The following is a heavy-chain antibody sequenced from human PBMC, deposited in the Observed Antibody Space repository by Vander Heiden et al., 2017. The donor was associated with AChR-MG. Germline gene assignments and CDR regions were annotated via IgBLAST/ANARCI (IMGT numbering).Heavy chain of an antibody. Sequence: EVQLVESGGGLVKPGGSLRLSCAAPGFTFSSYSMHGVRQAPGKGLEWVSSISSSSSYIYYADSVKGRFTISRDNAKNSLYLQMNSLRAEDTAVYYCARVVSALEWLWSYYYYGMDVWGQGTTVTVSS. CDR1: GFTFSSYS. CDR3: ARVVSALEWLWSYYYYGMDV. J-gene: IGHJ6*02. V-gene: IGHV3-21*01. CDR2: ISSSSSYI. D-gene: IGHD3-3*01.